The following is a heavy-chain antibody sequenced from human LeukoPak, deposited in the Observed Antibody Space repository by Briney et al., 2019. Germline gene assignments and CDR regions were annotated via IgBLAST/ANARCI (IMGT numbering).Heavy chain of an antibody. CDR3: AREPYSYGHYFDY. D-gene: IGHD5-18*01. V-gene: IGHV3-7*03. J-gene: IGHJ4*02. CDR1: GFTFSSYW. CDR2: IKQDGSEK. Sequence: GGSLRLSCAASGFTFSSYWMSWVRQAPGKGLEWVANIKQDGSEKYYVDSVKGRFTIPRDNAKDSLCLQMNSLRAEDTAVYYCAREPYSYGHYFDYWGQGTLVTVSS.